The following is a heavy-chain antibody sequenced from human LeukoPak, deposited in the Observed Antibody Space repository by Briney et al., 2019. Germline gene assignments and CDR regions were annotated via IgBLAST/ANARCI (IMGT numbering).Heavy chain of an antibody. J-gene: IGHJ5*02. CDR3: ARSYFLNWFDP. Sequence: SETLSLTCTVSGGSISSGDYYWRWIRQSPGKGLEWIGYIYHSGSTYYNPSLKSRVTISVDTSKNQLSLKLSSVTAADTAVYYCARSYFLNWFDPWGQGTLVTVSS. D-gene: IGHD2-21*01. CDR1: GGSISSGDYY. V-gene: IGHV4-30-4*01. CDR2: IYHSGST.